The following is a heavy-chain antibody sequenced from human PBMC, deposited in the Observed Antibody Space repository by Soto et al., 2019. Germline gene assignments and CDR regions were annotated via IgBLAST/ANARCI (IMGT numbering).Heavy chain of an antibody. J-gene: IGHJ4*02. D-gene: IGHD2-15*01. Sequence: EVQLLESGGGLVQPGGSLRLSCAASGFTFSDYDMNWVRKAQGKGLDWVSAISSSGDHTFYADSVKGRFTISRDNSNNTLHQQVHSITAEDSAVYYFAKLLRTGLPFDDCWGQLTRVTVSS. CDR2: ISSSGDHT. V-gene: IGHV3-23*01. CDR3: AKLLRTGLPFDDC. CDR1: GFTFSDYD.